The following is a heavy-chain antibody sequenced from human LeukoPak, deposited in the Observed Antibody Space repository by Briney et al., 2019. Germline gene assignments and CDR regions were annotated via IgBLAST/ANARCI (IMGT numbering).Heavy chain of an antibody. Sequence: GGSLRLSCAASGFTFGDYAMSWVRQAPGKGLEWVSAISGSGGTTYYADSLKGRFTISRDNSKNTLYLQLNSLRAENTAIYYCAKERGSYSGYYRYFDDWGQGTLVTVSS. CDR2: ISGSGGTT. V-gene: IGHV3-23*01. D-gene: IGHD1-26*01. CDR1: GFTFGDYA. CDR3: AKERGSYSGYYRYFDD. J-gene: IGHJ4*02.